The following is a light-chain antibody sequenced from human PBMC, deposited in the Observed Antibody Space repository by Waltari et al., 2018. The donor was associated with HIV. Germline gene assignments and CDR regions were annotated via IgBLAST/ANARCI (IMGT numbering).Light chain of an antibody. CDR1: QSISSY. J-gene: IGKJ2*01. CDR2: AAS. CDR3: QQSYSAPRT. Sequence: DIRMTQSPSSLSASVGDRVTITCRASQSISSYLIWYQQKPGKAPKLLIYAASSLQSGVPSRFSGSGSGTDFTLTISSLQPEDFATYYCQQSYSAPRTFGQGTKLKIK. V-gene: IGKV1-39*01.